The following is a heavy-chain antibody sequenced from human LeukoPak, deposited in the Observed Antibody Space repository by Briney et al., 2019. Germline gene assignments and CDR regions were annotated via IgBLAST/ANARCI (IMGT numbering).Heavy chain of an antibody. D-gene: IGHD3-10*01. CDR1: GFTFSSYV. Sequence: GGSLRLSCAASGFTFSSYVMSWVRQAPGKGLEWVSGISGPGRSTYYADYVKGRFTISRDNSKNTLYLQMNGLRAEDTAVYYCAKESRVRGVYTFDYWGQGTLVTVSS. J-gene: IGHJ4*02. CDR2: ISGPGRST. V-gene: IGHV3-23*01. CDR3: AKESRVRGVYTFDY.